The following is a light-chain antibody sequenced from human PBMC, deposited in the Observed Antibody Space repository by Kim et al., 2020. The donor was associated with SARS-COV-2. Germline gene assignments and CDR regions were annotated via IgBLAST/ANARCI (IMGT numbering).Light chain of an antibody. Sequence: SVGDRVTITCRASQSISRWLAWYHQKPGNAPKLLIYSASTLESGVPSRFSGSGSGTEATLTISSLQPDDFATYYCQQYNSDLQVAFGGGTKVDIK. CDR1: QSISRW. J-gene: IGKJ4*01. V-gene: IGKV1-5*01. CDR3: QQYNSDLQVA. CDR2: SAS.